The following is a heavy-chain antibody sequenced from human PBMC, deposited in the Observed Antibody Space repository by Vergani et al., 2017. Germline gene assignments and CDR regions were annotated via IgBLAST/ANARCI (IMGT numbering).Heavy chain of an antibody. CDR1: GYTFTGYY. CDR2: INPNSGGT. J-gene: IGHJ4*02. Sequence: QVQLVQSGAEVKKPGASVKVSCKASGYTFTGYYMHWVRQAPGQGLEWMGWINPNSGGTNYAQKFQGRVTMTRDTSISTAYMELSRLRSDDTAVYYCARLRLGELSMLPHFDYWGQGTLVTVSS. D-gene: IGHD3-16*02. CDR3: ARLRLGELSMLPHFDY. V-gene: IGHV1-2*02.